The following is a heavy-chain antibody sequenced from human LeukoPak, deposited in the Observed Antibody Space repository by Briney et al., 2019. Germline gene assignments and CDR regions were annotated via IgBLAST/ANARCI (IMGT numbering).Heavy chain of an antibody. CDR2: INSDGSST. Sequence: GGSLRLSCAASGFTFSSYWMHWVRQAPGKGLVWVSRINSDGSSTSHADSVKGRFTISRDNAKNTLCLQMNSLRAEDTAVYYCARDQSSYCSSTSCYPNPDFDYWGQGTLVTVSS. V-gene: IGHV3-74*01. J-gene: IGHJ4*02. CDR3: ARDQSSYCSSTSCYPNPDFDY. D-gene: IGHD2-2*01. CDR1: GFTFSSYW.